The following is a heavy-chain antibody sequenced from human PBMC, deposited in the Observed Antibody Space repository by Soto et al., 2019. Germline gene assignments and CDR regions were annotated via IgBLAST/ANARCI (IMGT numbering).Heavy chain of an antibody. Sequence: PSLTCTVSGGSIRSYYWSWIRQPPGKGLEWIGYIYYSGSTNYNPSLKSRVTISVDTSKNQFSLKLSSVTAADTAVYYCARENLDYDYVWGSYRSNFDYWGQGTLVTVSS. CDR2: IYYSGST. CDR1: GGSIRSYY. J-gene: IGHJ4*02. CDR3: ARENLDYDYVWGSYRSNFDY. D-gene: IGHD3-16*02. V-gene: IGHV4-59*01.